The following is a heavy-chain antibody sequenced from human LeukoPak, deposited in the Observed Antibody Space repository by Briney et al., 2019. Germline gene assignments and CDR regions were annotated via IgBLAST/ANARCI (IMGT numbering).Heavy chain of an antibody. D-gene: IGHD6-19*01. CDR1: GFTFSGYG. CDR3: ARGLYKNGWYYFDY. J-gene: IGHJ4*02. V-gene: IGHV3-33*01. CDR2: LSYDGSNK. Sequence: PGRSRRLSCAASGFTFSGYGIHWVRQAPGKGLEWVAFLSYDGSNKFYADSVKGRFTISRDNSENTLHLQMNSLKDEDTAVYYCARGLYKNGWYYFDYWGQGTLVTVAS.